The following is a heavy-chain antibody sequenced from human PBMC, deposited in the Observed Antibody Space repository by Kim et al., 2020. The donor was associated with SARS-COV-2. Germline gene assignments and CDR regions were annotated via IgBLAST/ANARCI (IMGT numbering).Heavy chain of an antibody. J-gene: IGHJ4*02. V-gene: IGHV3-48*02. CDR1: GFTFSSYS. D-gene: IGHD3-22*01. CDR3: ARSDYYYDSSGSYWPFDY. Sequence: GGSLRLSCAASGFTFSSYSMNWVRQAPGKGLEWVSYISSSSSTIYYADSVKGRFTISRDNAKNSLYLQMNSLRDEDTAVYYCARSDYYYDSSGSYWPFDYWGQVTLVNVS. CDR2: ISSSSSTI.